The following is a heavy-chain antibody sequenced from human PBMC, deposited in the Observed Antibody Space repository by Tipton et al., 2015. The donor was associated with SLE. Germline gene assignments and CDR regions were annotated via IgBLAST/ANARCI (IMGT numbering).Heavy chain of an antibody. Sequence: TLSLTCTVSGGSISSYYWSWIRQPPGKGLEWIGYIYYSGSTNYNPSLKSRVTISVDTSKNQFSLKLSSVTAADTAVYYCARGRKLLVDTAMTNFDYWGQGTLVTVSS. V-gene: IGHV4-59*12. J-gene: IGHJ4*02. D-gene: IGHD5-18*01. CDR2: IYYSGST. CDR3: ARGRKLLVDTAMTNFDY. CDR1: GGSISSYY.